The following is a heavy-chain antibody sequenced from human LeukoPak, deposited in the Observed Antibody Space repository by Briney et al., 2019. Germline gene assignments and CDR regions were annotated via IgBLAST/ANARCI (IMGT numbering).Heavy chain of an antibody. Sequence: GGSLRLSCAASGFTFSYYAMNWVRQAPGKGLEWVSYISGSSSRIDYVDSVKGRFTISRDNAKNSLFLQMNSLRAEDTAVYYCARDGVTGDYFDYWGQGTLVTVSS. CDR3: ARDGVTGDYFDY. D-gene: IGHD2-21*02. CDR1: GFTFSYYA. V-gene: IGHV3-48*01. J-gene: IGHJ4*02. CDR2: ISGSSSRI.